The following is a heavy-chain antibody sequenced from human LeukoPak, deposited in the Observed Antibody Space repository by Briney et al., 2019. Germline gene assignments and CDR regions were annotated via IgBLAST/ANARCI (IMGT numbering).Heavy chain of an antibody. Sequence: GGALRLSCTASGFSSAAHAMSWVRQAPGEGLELGGRIKSKTDGGTTDYAAPVKGRFTISRDDSKNTLYLQMNSLKTEDTAVYYCTTVSSYYFDSSGGSFDPWGQGTLVTVSS. CDR1: GFSSAAHA. CDR2: IKSKTDGGTT. V-gene: IGHV3-15*01. J-gene: IGHJ5*02. CDR3: TTVSSYYFDSSGGSFDP. D-gene: IGHD3-22*01.